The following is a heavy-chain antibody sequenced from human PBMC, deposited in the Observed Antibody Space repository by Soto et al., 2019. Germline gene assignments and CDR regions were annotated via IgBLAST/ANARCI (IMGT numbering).Heavy chain of an antibody. V-gene: IGHV1-69*01. CDR1: GGTFSSYA. CDR3: ASHNLRYFDLYYSYYGMDV. CDR2: IIPIFGTA. D-gene: IGHD3-9*01. J-gene: IGHJ6*02. Sequence: QVQLVQSGAEVKKPGSSVKVSCKASGGTFSSYAISWVRQAPGQGLEWMGGIIPIFGTANYAQKFQGRVTITADESTSTAYMELSSLRSEDTAVYYCASHNLRYFDLYYSYYGMDVWGQGTTVTVSS.